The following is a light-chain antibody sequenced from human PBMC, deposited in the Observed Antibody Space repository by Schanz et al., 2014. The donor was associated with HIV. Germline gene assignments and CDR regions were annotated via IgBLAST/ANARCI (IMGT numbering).Light chain of an antibody. CDR1: SSNIDHNY. CDR3: GTWDSNLNDWL. J-gene: IGLJ3*02. V-gene: IGLV1-51*01. Sequence: QSVLTQPPSVSAAPGQKVTISCSGISSNIDHNYVSWYRQLPGTAPKLLIYDNNKRPSGIPDRFSGSKSGTSATLGITGLQTGDEADYYCGTWDSNLNDWLFGGGTKLTVL. CDR2: DNN.